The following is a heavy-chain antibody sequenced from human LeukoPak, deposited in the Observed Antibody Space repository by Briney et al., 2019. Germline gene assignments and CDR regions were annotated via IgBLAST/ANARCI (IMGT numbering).Heavy chain of an antibody. D-gene: IGHD6-19*01. V-gene: IGHV4-59*01. CDR3: ARGSSGWYGWDYYYMDV. Sequence: SETLSLTCTVSGGSISNYYWSWIRQPPGKGLEWIEYIYDSGSTNYNPSLKRRVTISVDTSKNQFSLKLSSVTAADTAVYYCARGSSGWYGWDYYYMDVWGKGTTVTVSS. CDR2: IYDSGST. CDR1: GGSISNYY. J-gene: IGHJ6*03.